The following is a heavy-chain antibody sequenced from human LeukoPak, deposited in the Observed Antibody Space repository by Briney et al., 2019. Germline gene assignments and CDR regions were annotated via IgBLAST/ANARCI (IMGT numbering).Heavy chain of an antibody. J-gene: IGHJ4*02. CDR2: IYTDCKT. Sequence: GGSLRLSCAASGFSVSSNYMSWVRQAPGKGLEWVALIYTDCKTYYAVSVKGRFTLSRHNSNNPLCLQMNSLRAEDTAVYYCARDAGGDSSGFVDFWGQGTLVTVSS. D-gene: IGHD6-6*01. CDR1: GFSVSSNY. V-gene: IGHV3-53*04. CDR3: ARDAGGDSSGFVDF.